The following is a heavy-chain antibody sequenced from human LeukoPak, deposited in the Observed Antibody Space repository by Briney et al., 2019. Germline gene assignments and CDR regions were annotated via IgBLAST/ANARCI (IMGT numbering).Heavy chain of an antibody. CDR3: ARVWALRYFDWLFVDAFDI. J-gene: IGHJ3*02. CDR2: INHSGST. D-gene: IGHD3-9*01. Sequence: SETLSLTCAVYGGSFSGYYWSWIRQPPGKGLEWIGEINHSGSTNYNPSLKSRVTISVDTSKNQFSLKLSSVTAADTAVYYCARVWALRYFDWLFVDAFDIWGQGTMVTVSS. CDR1: GGSFSGYY. V-gene: IGHV4-34*01.